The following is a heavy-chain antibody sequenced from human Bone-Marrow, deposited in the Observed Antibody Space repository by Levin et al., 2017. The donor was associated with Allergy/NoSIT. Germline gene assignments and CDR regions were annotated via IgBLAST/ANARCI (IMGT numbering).Heavy chain of an antibody. J-gene: IGHJ5*02. CDR3: ARGEIVLMVYASSGWFDP. CDR2: INHSGST. V-gene: IGHV4-34*01. CDR1: GGSFSGYY. Sequence: SETLSLTCAVYGGSFSGYYWSWIRQPPGKGLEWIGEINHSGSTNYNPSLKSRVTISVDTSKNQFSLKLSSVTAADTAVYYCARGEIVLMVYASSGWFDPWGQGTLVTVSS. D-gene: IGHD2-8*01.